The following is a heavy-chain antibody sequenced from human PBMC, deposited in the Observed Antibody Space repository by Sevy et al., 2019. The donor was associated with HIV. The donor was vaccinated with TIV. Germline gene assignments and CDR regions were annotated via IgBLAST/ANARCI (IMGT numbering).Heavy chain of an antibody. CDR3: ARDGRGISAFDI. CDR1: EFTFSIHA. V-gene: IGHV3-23*01. D-gene: IGHD3-3*02. Sequence: GGSLRLSCAASEFTFSIHAVSWVRQAPGKGLEWVSAISGNGENRHYADSVRGRFTISRDNFKNTLYLQMNSLRAEDTALYYCARDGRGISAFDIWGQGTMVTVSS. J-gene: IGHJ3*02. CDR2: ISGNGENR.